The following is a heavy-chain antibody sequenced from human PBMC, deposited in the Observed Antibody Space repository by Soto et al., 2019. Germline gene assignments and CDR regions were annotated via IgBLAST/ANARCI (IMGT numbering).Heavy chain of an antibody. Sequence: SETLSLTCTVSGDSVSSRGYFWAWLRQPPGKRLEWIGSIYHSGNTYYNPSLKSRVTISLDTSRNQVSLRLISVTAADAAVYYCARAGLWFGEGSFDYWGPGTLVTVSS. D-gene: IGHD3-10*01. CDR2: IYHSGNT. CDR3: ARAGLWFGEGSFDY. CDR1: GDSVSSRGYF. J-gene: IGHJ4*02. V-gene: IGHV4-39*02.